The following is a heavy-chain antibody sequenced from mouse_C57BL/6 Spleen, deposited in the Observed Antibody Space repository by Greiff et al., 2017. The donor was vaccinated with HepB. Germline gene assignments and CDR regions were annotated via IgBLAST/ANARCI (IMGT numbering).Heavy chain of an antibody. CDR3: ARGTGTVFAY. CDR2: IYPRSGST. J-gene: IGHJ3*01. Sequence: QVQLQQSGAELARPGASVKLSCKASGYTFTSYGISWVKQRTGQGLEWIVEIYPRSGSTYYNEKFKGKATLTADKSSSTAYMELRSLTSEDSAVSFCARGTGTVFAYWGQGTLVTVSA. V-gene: IGHV1-81*01. CDR1: GYTFTSYG. D-gene: IGHD4-1*01.